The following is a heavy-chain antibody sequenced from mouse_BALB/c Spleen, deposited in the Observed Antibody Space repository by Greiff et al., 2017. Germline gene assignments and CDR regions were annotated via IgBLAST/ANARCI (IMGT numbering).Heavy chain of an antibody. D-gene: IGHD1-1*01. CDR1: GFTFSSYA. Sequence: EVHLVESGGGLVKPGGSLKLSCAASGFTFSSYAMSWVRQTPEKRLEWVASISSGGSTYYPDSVKGRFTISRDNARNILYLQMSSLRSEDTAMYYCARGLYGPWFAYWGQGTLVTVSA. V-gene: IGHV5-6-5*01. CDR3: ARGLYGPWFAY. J-gene: IGHJ3*01. CDR2: ISSGGST.